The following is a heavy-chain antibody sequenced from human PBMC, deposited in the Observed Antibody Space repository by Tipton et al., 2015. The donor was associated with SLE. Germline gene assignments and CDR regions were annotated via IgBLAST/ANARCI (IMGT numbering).Heavy chain of an antibody. J-gene: IGHJ6*02. CDR2: INHSGST. D-gene: IGHD6-6*01. CDR1: GGSFSGYY. V-gene: IGHV4-34*09. Sequence: LRLSCAVYGGSFSGYYWSWIRQPPGKGLEWIGEINHSGSTNYNPSLKSRVTISIDTSKNQFSLKLSSVTAADTAVYYCGNRAARSDYYGMDVWGQGTMVTVSS. CDR3: GNRAARSDYYGMDV.